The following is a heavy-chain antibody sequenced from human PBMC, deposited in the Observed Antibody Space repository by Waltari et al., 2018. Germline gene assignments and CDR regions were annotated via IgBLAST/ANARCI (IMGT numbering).Heavy chain of an antibody. V-gene: IGHV4-34*01. J-gene: IGHJ5*02. Sequence: QVQLQQWGAGLLKPSETLSLTCAVYGGSFSGYYWSWIRQPPGKGLEWIGEINHSGSTNYTPSLKSRVTISVDTSKNQFSLKLSSVTAADTAVYYCARRPETLDSMRQTAGGGFDPWGQGTLVTVSS. CDR2: INHSGST. D-gene: IGHD2-2*01. CDR3: ARRPETLDSMRQTAGGGFDP. CDR1: GGSFSGYY.